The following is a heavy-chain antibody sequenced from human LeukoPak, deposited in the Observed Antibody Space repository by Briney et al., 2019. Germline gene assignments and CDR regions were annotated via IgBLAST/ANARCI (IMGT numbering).Heavy chain of an antibody. J-gene: IGHJ4*02. CDR1: GFTFSDHY. V-gene: IGHV3-72*01. Sequence: QPGGSLRLSCAASGFTFSDHYMDWVRQAPGKGLEWVARTRNKVKSYTTQYAASVKGRFTISRDDSKNSLYLQMNSLKTEDTAMYYCTTGKTDDYYFDYWGQGTLVTVSS. D-gene: IGHD1-1*01. CDR2: TRNKVKSYTT. CDR3: TTGKTDDYYFDY.